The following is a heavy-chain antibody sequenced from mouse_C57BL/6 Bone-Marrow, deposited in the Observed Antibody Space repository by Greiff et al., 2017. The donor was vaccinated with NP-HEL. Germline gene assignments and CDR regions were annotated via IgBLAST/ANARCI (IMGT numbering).Heavy chain of an antibody. V-gene: IGHV5-12*01. D-gene: IGHD2-2*01. CDR3: ARHIPVTWAMDD. Sequence: EVMLVESGGGLVQPGGSLKLSCAASGFTFSDYCMYWVRQTPEKRLEWVAYISNGGGSTYYPANVKGRFPISRDNATNTLYLQMGRLKAEDTAMYYCARHIPVTWAMDDWGQGTSVTVSS. J-gene: IGHJ4*01. CDR1: GFTFSDYC. CDR2: ISNGGGST.